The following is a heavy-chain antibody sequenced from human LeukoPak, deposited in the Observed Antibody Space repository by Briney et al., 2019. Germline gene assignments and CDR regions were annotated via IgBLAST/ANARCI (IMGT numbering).Heavy chain of an antibody. CDR3: ARGNCSGGSCYSVVPHSPNWFDP. D-gene: IGHD2-15*01. J-gene: IGHJ5*02. CDR2: IYTSGST. CDR1: GGSISSYY. V-gene: IGHV4-4*07. Sequence: SETLSLTCTVSGGSISSYYWSWIRQPAGKGLEWSGRIYTSGSTNYNPALKSRVTMSVDTSKNQFSLKLSSVPAADTAVYYCARGNCSGGSCYSVVPHSPNWFDPWGQGTLVTVSS.